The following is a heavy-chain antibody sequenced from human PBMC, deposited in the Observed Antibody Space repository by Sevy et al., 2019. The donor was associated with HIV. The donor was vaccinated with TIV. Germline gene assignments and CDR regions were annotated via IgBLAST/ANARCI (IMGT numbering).Heavy chain of an antibody. Sequence: ASVKVSCKASGYTFTGYYMHWVRQAPGQGLEWMGWINPNSGGTNYAQKFQGRVTMNRETSIGTAYMELSRLRYDDTAVYYCARMDTGRRYYYYGMDVWGQGTKVTVSS. CDR3: ARMDTGRRYYYYGMDV. CDR1: GYTFTGYY. V-gene: IGHV1-2*02. D-gene: IGHD5-18*01. J-gene: IGHJ6*02. CDR2: INPNSGGT.